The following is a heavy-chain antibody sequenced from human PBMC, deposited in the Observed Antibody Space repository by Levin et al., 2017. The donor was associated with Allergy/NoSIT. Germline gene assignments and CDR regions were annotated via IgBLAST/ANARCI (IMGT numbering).Heavy chain of an antibody. D-gene: IGHD5-24*01. CDR1: GDSVSSNSGV. Sequence: SCAISGDSVSSNSGVWNWIRQSPSRGLEWLGRTYYRSKWNNHYAVSVESRITIKPDTSKNEFSLQLNSVTPDDTAVYYCARDGIESWFDPWGQGILVTVSS. CDR3: ARDGIESWFDP. CDR2: TYYRSKWNN. V-gene: IGHV6-1*01. J-gene: IGHJ5*02.